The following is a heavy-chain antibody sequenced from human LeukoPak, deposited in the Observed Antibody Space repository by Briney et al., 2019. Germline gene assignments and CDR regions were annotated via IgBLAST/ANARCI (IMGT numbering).Heavy chain of an antibody. CDR1: GFTFSSYA. J-gene: IGHJ4*02. D-gene: IGHD3-10*01. CDR3: AKDVRVGEYYGSGSYFDY. V-gene: IGHV3-23*01. Sequence: GGSLRFSCAASGFTFSSYAMSWVRQAPGKGLEWVSIISASGGSTYYADSVKGRFTISRDKSRNYLQMNSLRGDDTAIYYCAKDVRVGEYYGSGSYFDYWGQGTLVTVSS. CDR2: ISASGGST.